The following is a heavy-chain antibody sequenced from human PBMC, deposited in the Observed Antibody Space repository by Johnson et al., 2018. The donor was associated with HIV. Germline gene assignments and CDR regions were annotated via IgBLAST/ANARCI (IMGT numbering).Heavy chain of an antibody. CDR3: AKDRGAAAVPGFDAFDI. Sequence: VQLVESGGGLVQPGGSLRLSCAASGFTFSSYAMSWVRQAPGKGLEWVSAISGSGGSTYYADSVKGRFTISRDNSKNTLYLQMNSLRAEDTAVYYCAKDRGAAAVPGFDAFDIWGQGTMVTVSS. CDR1: GFTFSSYA. CDR2: ISGSGGST. V-gene: IGHV3-23*04. D-gene: IGHD6-13*01. J-gene: IGHJ3*02.